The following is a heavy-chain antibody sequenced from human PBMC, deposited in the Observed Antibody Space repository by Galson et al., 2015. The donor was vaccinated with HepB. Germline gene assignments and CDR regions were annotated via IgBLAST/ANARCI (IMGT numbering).Heavy chain of an antibody. CDR2: LNPVDSDT. J-gene: IGHJ4*02. CDR1: GDIFTTNW. CDR3: ARPRGGQWLPGY. V-gene: IGHV5-51*01. D-gene: IGHD6-19*01. Sequence: QSGAEVKKPGESLTISCKASGDIFTTNWIGWVRQLPGSGLEWMGILNPVDSDTRYSPSFQGQVTISADNSLSTVYLQWTSLKASDTAMYYCARPRGGQWLPGYWGQGTLVTVSS.